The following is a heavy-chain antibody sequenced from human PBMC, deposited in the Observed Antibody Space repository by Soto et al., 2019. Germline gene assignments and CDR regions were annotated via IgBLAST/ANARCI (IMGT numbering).Heavy chain of an antibody. D-gene: IGHD3-3*01. V-gene: IGHV3-30*18. CDR1: GFIFSSYG. J-gene: IGHJ6*02. Sequence: QVQLVESGGGVVQPGRSLRLSCAASGFIFSSYGMHWVRQAPGKGLEWVAVISYDGINKNHADSVKRRFTISRDNSKNTLHLQMNSLRAEDTAVYYCAKDQSGYDHYAMDVWGQGTAVTVSS. CDR2: ISYDGINK. CDR3: AKDQSGYDHYAMDV.